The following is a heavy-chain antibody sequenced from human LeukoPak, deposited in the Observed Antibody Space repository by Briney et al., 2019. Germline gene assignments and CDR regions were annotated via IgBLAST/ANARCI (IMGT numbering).Heavy chain of an antibody. CDR1: GFTFSSYG. CDR3: ARGGHCSTTSCSNYDGMDV. J-gene: IGHJ6*02. CDR2: TWYDGSNK. D-gene: IGHD2-2*01. Sequence: GRSLRLSCAASGFTFSSYGMHWVRQAPGKGLEWVAATWYDGSNKYYADSVKGRFTISRDNSKNTLYLQMNSQRAEDTAVYFCARGGHCSTTSCSNYDGMDVWGQGTTLTVSS. V-gene: IGHV3-33*01.